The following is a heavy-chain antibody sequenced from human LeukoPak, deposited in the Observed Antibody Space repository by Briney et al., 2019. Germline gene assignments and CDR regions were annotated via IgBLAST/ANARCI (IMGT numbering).Heavy chain of an antibody. J-gene: IGHJ4*02. V-gene: IGHV3-74*01. CDR2: INSDGSST. Sequence: HPGGSLRLSCAASGFTFSSYWMHWVRQAPGKGLVWVSCINSDGSSTRYADSVKGRFTISRENAKNTLYLQMNSLRAEDTAVYYCARAARWDSSGYLFDYWGQGTLVTVSS. CDR1: GFTFSSYW. D-gene: IGHD3-22*01. CDR3: ARAARWDSSGYLFDY.